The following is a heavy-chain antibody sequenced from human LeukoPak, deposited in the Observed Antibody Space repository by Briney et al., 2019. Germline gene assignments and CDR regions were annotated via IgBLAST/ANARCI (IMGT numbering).Heavy chain of an antibody. Sequence: GGSLRLSCAASGFTFSTYAMTWVRQAPGKGLEWVSAISGSGSTTYYADSVKGRFTISRDNSKNTVYVQMNSLRAEDTAVYYCAKDLGSGYYDSFDYWGQGTLVTVSS. CDR3: AKDLGSGYYDSFDY. J-gene: IGHJ4*02. V-gene: IGHV3-23*01. CDR1: GFTFSTYA. D-gene: IGHD3-22*01. CDR2: ISGSGSTT.